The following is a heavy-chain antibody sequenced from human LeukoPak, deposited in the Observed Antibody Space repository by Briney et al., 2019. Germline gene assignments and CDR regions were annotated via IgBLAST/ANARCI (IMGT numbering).Heavy chain of an antibody. CDR1: GFTFNTFA. V-gene: IGHV3-30*04. CDR3: ARDLPPLDY. CDR2: TSYDESDR. J-gene: IGHJ4*02. Sequence: GTSLRLPCVASGFTFNTFAMHWVRQAPGKGLEWVALTSYDESDRGYADSVKGRFTISRDNSRNTLYLQMNNLRVEDTAVYYCARDLPPLDYWGQGTLVTVSS.